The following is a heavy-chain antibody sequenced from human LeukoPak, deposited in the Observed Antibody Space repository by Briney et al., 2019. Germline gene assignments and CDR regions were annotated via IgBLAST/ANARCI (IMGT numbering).Heavy chain of an antibody. Sequence: SETLSLTCAVYGGSFSGYYWSWIRQPPGKGLEWIGEINHSGSTNYNPSLNSRVTISVDTSKNQFSLKLSSVTAADTAVYYCARGRLRRPIDYWGQGTLVTVSS. J-gene: IGHJ4*02. V-gene: IGHV4-34*01. CDR1: GGSFSGYY. CDR3: ARGRLRRPIDY. CDR2: INHSGST.